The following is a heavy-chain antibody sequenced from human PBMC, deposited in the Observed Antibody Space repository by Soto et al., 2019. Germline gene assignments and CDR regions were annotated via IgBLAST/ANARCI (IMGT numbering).Heavy chain of an antibody. CDR1: GFTFSSYG. J-gene: IGHJ4*02. Sequence: EVQLVESGGGLVQPGGSLRLSCAASGFTFSSYGMSWVRQAPGKGLEWVANIKQDGSEKYYVDSVKGRFTISRDNAKNSLYLQMNSLRAEDTAVYYCARDSPPRSVVPAAGNDYWGQGTLVTVSS. CDR3: ARDSPPRSVVPAAGNDY. D-gene: IGHD2-2*01. V-gene: IGHV3-7*03. CDR2: IKQDGSEK.